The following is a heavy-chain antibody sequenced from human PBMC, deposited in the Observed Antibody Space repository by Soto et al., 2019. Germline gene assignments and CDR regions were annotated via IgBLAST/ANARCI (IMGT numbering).Heavy chain of an antibody. CDR3: ARDLSSWGGYGMDV. J-gene: IGHJ6*02. D-gene: IGHD6-13*01. V-gene: IGHV1-69*06. CDR2: IIPIFGTA. CDR1: GGTFSSYA. Sequence: GASVKVSCKASGGTFSSYAISWVRQAPGQGLEWMGGIIPIFGTANYAQQFQGRVTITADKSTSTAYMELSSLRSEDTAVYYCARDLSSWGGYGMDVWGQGTTVTVSS.